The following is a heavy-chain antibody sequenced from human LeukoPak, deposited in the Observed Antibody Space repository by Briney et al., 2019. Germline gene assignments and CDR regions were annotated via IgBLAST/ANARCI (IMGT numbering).Heavy chain of an antibody. CDR3: ARDGGGYLIPYYYYFMDV. Sequence: GRSLRLSCAASGFTFSSYAMHWVRQAPGKGLEWVAVISYDGSNKYYADSVKGRFTISRDNAKDSLYLQMNSLRAEDTAVYYCARDGGGYLIPYYYYFMDVWGKGTTVTVSS. CDR1: GFTFSSYA. CDR2: ISYDGSNK. J-gene: IGHJ6*03. V-gene: IGHV3-30-3*01. D-gene: IGHD3-22*01.